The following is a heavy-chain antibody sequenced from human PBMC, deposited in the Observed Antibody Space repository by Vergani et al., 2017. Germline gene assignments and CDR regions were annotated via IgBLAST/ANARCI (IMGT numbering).Heavy chain of an antibody. Sequence: QVQLVDSGGGVVQRGGSLRFFCATSGFTSSNYDTQCLRQRPRKGLEFVVFMQFDGSNHYYADSVRGRFTLSRDFSKNTLDLQMNSLRTDDTATYYCAKHFRGWGIDYWGQGTQVIV. CDR1: GFTSSNYD. CDR2: MQFDGSNH. D-gene: IGHD3-16*01. V-gene: IGHV3-30*02. CDR3: AKHFRGWGIDY. J-gene: IGHJ4*02.